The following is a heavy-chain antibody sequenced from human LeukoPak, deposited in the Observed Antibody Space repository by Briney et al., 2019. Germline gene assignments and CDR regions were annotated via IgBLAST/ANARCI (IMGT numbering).Heavy chain of an antibody. CDR1: GGSFSGYY. D-gene: IGHD3-10*01. CDR3: ARGNFRTMVRGQGPGIYYFDC. CDR2: INHSGST. V-gene: IGHV4-34*01. J-gene: IGHJ4*02. Sequence: KSSETLSLTCAVYGGSFSGYYWSWIRQPPGKGLEWIGEINHSGSTNYNPSLKSRVTISVDTSKNQFSLKLSSVTAADTAVYYCARGNFRTMVRGQGPGIYYFDCWGQGTLVTVSS.